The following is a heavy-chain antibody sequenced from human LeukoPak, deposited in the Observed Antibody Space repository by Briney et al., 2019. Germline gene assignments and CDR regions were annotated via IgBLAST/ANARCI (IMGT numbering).Heavy chain of an antibody. Sequence: PSETLSLTCTVSGGSISSYYWSWIRQPPGKGLEWIGYIYYSGSTNYNPSLKSRVTISVDTSKNQSSLKLSSVTAADTAVYYCARRILDAFDIWGQGTMVTVSS. CDR1: GGSISSYY. J-gene: IGHJ3*02. CDR2: IYYSGST. V-gene: IGHV4-59*01. CDR3: ARRILDAFDI.